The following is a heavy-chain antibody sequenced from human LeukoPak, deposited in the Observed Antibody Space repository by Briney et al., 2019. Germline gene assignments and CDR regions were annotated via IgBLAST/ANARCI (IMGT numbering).Heavy chain of an antibody. CDR1: GYTFTSYG. V-gene: IGHV1-8*03. J-gene: IGHJ6*03. D-gene: IGHD1-1*01. CDR3: ARALQGTYYYYYYYMDV. Sequence: ASVKVSCKASGYTFTSYGISWVRQAPGQGLEWMGWMNPNSGNTGYAQKFQGRVTITRNTSISTAYMEVSSLRSDDTAVYYCARALQGTYYYYYYYMDVWGKGTTVTVSS. CDR2: MNPNSGNT.